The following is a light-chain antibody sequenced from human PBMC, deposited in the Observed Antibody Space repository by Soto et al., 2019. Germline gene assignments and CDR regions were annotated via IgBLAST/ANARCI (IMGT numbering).Light chain of an antibody. V-gene: IGKV3-20*01. CDR1: QSVRSTY. CDR2: GAS. Sequence: EIVLTQSPGTLSLSPGERATLSCRASQSVRSTYLAWYQQKPGQAPRLLIYGASIRATGIPDRFSGSGSGTDFTITISRLEPEDFAVYYCQQYGSSPRMFGQGTKVEIK. CDR3: QQYGSSPRM. J-gene: IGKJ1*01.